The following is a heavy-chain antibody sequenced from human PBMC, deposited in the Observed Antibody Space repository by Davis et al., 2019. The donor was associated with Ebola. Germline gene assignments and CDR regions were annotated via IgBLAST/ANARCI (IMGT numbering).Heavy chain of an antibody. CDR1: GYTFTVYY. D-gene: IGHD7-27*01. J-gene: IGHJ3*01. Sequence: ASVKVSCKASGYTFTVYYIHWVRQAPGQGLEWMGWINPNSGGTNYAQKFQGRVTMTRDTSISTAYMELTRLKTDDTAVYYCARGGPLGLTRTALDLWGQGTVVTVS. V-gene: IGHV1-2*02. CDR2: INPNSGGT. CDR3: ARGGPLGLTRTALDL.